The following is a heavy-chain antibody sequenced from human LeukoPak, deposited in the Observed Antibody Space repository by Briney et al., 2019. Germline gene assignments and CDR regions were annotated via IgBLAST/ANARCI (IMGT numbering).Heavy chain of an antibody. D-gene: IGHD3-3*01. V-gene: IGHV3-7*01. Sequence: PGGSLRLSCVTSGFTFSNYWMSWVRQAPGEGLEWVASIKEDGSEKFYVDSVMGRYTISRDNAKNSLYLQMNSLRGEDMAVYYCARDQLVLQFSERLPGGWFDPWGQGTLVTVSS. CDR3: ARDQLVLQFSERLPGGWFDP. CDR1: GFTFSNYW. CDR2: IKEDGSEK. J-gene: IGHJ5*02.